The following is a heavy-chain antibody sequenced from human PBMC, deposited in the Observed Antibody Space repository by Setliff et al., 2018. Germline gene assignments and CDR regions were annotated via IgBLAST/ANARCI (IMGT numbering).Heavy chain of an antibody. J-gene: IGHJ4*02. CDR2: IYPDDSDS. CDR3: ARRDFGSDYPLRI. CDR1: GYNFNTAW. V-gene: IGHV5-51*01. D-gene: IGHD4-17*01. Sequence: GESLKISCQGSGYNFNTAWIGWARQKPGKGLEWMGVIYPDDSDSRYSPSFEGHVTLSVDKSIGTASLQWASLKISDSAIYYCARRDFGSDYPLRIWGQGTLVTVSS.